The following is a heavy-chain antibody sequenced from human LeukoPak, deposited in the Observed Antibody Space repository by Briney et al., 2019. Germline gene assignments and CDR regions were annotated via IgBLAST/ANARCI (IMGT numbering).Heavy chain of an antibody. V-gene: IGHV3-30*01. CDR1: GFILSSYA. D-gene: IGHD4-11*01. J-gene: IGHJ4*02. CDR3: ARDQGAVTTVYYFDY. CDR2: ISYDGSNK. Sequence: GGSLRLSCAASGFILSSYAMHWVRQAPGKGLEWVAVISYDGSNKYYADSVKGRFTISRDNSKNTLYLQMNSLRAEDTAVYYCARDQGAVTTVYYFDYWGQGTLVTVSS.